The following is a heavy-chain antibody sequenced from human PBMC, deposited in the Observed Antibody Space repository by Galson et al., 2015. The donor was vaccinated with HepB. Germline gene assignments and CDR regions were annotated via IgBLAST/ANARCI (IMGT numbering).Heavy chain of an antibody. CDR3: AREGPPVVPAAIGNWFDP. Sequence: SVKVSCKASGYTFTSYYMHWVRQAPGQGLEWMGIINPSGGSTSYAQKFQGRVTMTRDTSTSTVYMELSSLRSEDTAVYYCAREGPPVVPAAIGNWFDPWGQGTLVTVSS. V-gene: IGHV1-46*01. D-gene: IGHD2-2*01. CDR1: GYTFTSYY. CDR2: INPSGGST. J-gene: IGHJ5*02.